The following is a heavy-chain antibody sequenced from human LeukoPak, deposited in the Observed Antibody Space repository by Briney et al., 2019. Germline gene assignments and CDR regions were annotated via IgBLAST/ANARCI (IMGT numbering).Heavy chain of an antibody. CDR3: AKEGRRYCGGDCYSSFDY. V-gene: IGHV3-30*18. CDR2: ISYDGSNK. D-gene: IGHD2-21*01. J-gene: IGHJ4*02. Sequence: GRSLRLSGAASGFAFSSYGMHWVRQAPGKGLEWVAVISYDGSNKYYADSVKGRFTISRDNSKNTLYLQMNSLRAEDTAVYYCAKEGRRYCGGDCYSSFDYWGQGTLVTVSS. CDR1: GFAFSSYG.